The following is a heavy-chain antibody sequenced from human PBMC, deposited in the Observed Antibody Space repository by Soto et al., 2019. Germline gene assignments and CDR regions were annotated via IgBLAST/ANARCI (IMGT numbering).Heavy chain of an antibody. CDR2: IDNSGDST. CDR3: AIRASYYDSSGYFDY. V-gene: IGHV3-23*05. D-gene: IGHD3-22*01. Sequence: GGSLRLSCAASGFTFSSYAMSYVRQGPGKGLEWVSGIDNSGDSTYYVDSVKGRFTISRDNAKNTLYLQMNSLRAEDTAVYYCAIRASYYDSSGYFDYWGQGTLVTVSS. J-gene: IGHJ4*02. CDR1: GFTFSSYA.